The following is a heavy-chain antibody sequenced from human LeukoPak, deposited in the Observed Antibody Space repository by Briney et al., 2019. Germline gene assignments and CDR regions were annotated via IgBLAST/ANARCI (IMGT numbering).Heavy chain of an antibody. Sequence: GSLRLSCAASGFTFSSYWMSWVRQAPGKGLEWVANIKQDGSEKYYVDSVKGRFTISRDNAKNSLYLQMNSLRAEDTAVYYCARSGGHTAMVYYFDYWGQGTLVTVSS. CDR3: ARSGGHTAMVYYFDY. CDR2: IKQDGSEK. CDR1: GFTFSSYW. D-gene: IGHD5-18*01. V-gene: IGHV3-7*01. J-gene: IGHJ4*02.